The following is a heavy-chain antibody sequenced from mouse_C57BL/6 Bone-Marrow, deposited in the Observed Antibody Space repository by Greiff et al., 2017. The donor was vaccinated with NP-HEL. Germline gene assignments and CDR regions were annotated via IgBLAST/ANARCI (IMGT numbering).Heavy chain of an antibody. D-gene: IGHD2-2*01. CDR3: DRRLRGKD. V-gene: IGHV1-69*01. CDR2: IDPSDSYT. J-gene: IGHJ2*01. CDR1: GYTFTSYW. Sequence: VQLQQPGAELVMPGASVKLSCKASGYTFTSYWMHWVKQRPGQGLEWIGEIDPSDSYTNYNQKFKGKSTLTVDKSSSTAYMQLSRLTSEEYEGEDCDRRLRGKDGGQGTART.